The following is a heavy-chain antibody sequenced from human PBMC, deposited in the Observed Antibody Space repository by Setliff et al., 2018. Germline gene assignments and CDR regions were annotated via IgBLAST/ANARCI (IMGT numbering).Heavy chain of an antibody. CDR3: ARAGGSGAGYDYLGV. D-gene: IGHD5-12*01. Sequence: QTGGLRLSCAASGFTFSSYAMHWVRQAPGKGLEYVSAISSNGGSTYYANSVKGRFTISRDNSKNTLYLQMNSLRGDDTAVYHCARAGGSGAGYDYLGVWGRGTTVTVSS. CDR2: ISSNGGST. CDR1: GFTFSSYA. V-gene: IGHV3-64*01. J-gene: IGHJ6*03.